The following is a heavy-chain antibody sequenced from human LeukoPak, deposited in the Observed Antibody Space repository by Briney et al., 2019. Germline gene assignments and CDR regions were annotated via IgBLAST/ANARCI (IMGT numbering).Heavy chain of an antibody. D-gene: IGHD4-17*01. CDR1: GGSFSGYY. CDR3: ARADGDYYFDY. CDR2: INHSGST. V-gene: IGHV4-34*01. J-gene: IGHJ4*02. Sequence: SETLSLTCAVYGGSFSGYYWSWIRQPPGKGLEWIGEINHSGSTSYNPSLKSRVTISVDTSKNQFSLKLSSAIAADTAVYYCARADGDYYFDYWGQGTLVTVSS.